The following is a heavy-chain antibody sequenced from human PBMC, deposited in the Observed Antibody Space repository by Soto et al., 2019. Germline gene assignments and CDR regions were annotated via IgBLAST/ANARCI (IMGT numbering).Heavy chain of an antibody. CDR3: ARDTYCSSTSCYANFDY. D-gene: IGHD2-2*01. V-gene: IGHV3-21*01. CDR1: GFTFSSYS. J-gene: IGHJ4*02. Sequence: GGSLRLSCAASGFTFSSYSMNWVRQAPGKGLEWVSSISSSSSYIYYADSVKGRFTISRDNAKNSLYLQMNSLRAEDTAVYYCARDTYCSSTSCYANFDYWGQGTLVTVSS. CDR2: ISSSSSYI.